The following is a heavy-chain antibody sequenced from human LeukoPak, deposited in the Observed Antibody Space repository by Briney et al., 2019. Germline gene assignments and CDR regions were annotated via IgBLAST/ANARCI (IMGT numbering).Heavy chain of an antibody. J-gene: IGHJ4*02. CDR3: AREILNKVVARPFDY. Sequence: GGSLRLSCAASGFTFSSYAMSWVRQAPGKGLEWVSSISGSGDNTYYAASVKGRFTISRDNSKNTLYLQMNSLRAEDTAVYYCAREILNKVVARPFDYWGQGTLVTVSS. D-gene: IGHD2-15*01. CDR2: ISGSGDNT. CDR1: GFTFSSYA. V-gene: IGHV3-23*01.